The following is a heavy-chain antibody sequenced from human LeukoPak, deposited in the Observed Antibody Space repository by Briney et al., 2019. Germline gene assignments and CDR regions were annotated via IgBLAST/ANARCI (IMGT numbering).Heavy chain of an antibody. V-gene: IGHV4-39*07. Sequence: SETLSLTCTVSGDSIRSSSYHWGWIRQPPGKGLEWIGSIYYSGSTYNNRSRKRRLTISIDTSKNQFSLRLSSVTAADTAVYYCTREVEGYSYASGRFLHFDPWGQGTLVTVSS. CDR1: GDSIRSSSYH. CDR2: IYYSGST. CDR3: TREVEGYSYASGRFLHFDP. J-gene: IGHJ5*02. D-gene: IGHD3-10*01.